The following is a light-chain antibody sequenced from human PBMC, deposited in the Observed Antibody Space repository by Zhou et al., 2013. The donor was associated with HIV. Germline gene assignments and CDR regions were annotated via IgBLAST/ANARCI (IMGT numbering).Light chain of an antibody. CDR3: QQYNTYPGT. CDR2: KAS. Sequence: DIQMTQSPSTLSASVGDRVTITCRASQTISSWLAWYQQKPGKAPNLLISKASSLETGVPSRFGGSGSGTEFTLTISSLQPDDFATYYCQQYNTYPGTFGQGTKVEIK. V-gene: IGKV1-5*03. CDR1: QTISSW. J-gene: IGKJ1*01.